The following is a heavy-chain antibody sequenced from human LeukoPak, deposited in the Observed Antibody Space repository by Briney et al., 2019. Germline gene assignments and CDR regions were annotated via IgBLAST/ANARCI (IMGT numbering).Heavy chain of an antibody. J-gene: IGHJ4*02. D-gene: IGHD3-22*01. Sequence: GGSLRLSCAASGFTFSDYDMSWIRQAPGKGLEWVSYISSSSSYTNYADSVKGRFTISRDNAKNSLYLQMNSLRAEDTAVYYCARFHSSGYPYFDYWGQGTLVTVSS. CDR3: ARFHSSGYPYFDY. CDR2: ISSSSSYT. V-gene: IGHV3-11*06. CDR1: GFTFSDYD.